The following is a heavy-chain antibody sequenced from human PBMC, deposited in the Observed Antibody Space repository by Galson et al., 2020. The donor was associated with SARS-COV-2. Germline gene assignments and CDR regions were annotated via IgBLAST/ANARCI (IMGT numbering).Heavy chain of an antibody. Sequence: ASVKVSCKASGYTFTSYGISWVRQAPGQGLEWMGWISAYTGNTNYAQKLQGRVTMTTDTSTSTAYMELRSLTSDDTAVYYCARGDGAAAGTVHYYYGMDVWGQGTTVTVSS. D-gene: IGHD6-13*01. CDR1: GYTFTSYG. CDR2: ISAYTGNT. CDR3: ARGDGAAAGTVHYYYGMDV. J-gene: IGHJ6*02. V-gene: IGHV1-18*04.